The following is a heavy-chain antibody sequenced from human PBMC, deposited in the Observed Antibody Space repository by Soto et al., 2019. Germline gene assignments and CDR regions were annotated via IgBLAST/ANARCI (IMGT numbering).Heavy chain of an antibody. CDR3: ARRDSRGYFRYFDN. Sequence: QVQLVQSGAEVKKPGSSVKVSCKASGGTFSSYPISWVRQAPGQGLEWMGGTNANLGTGNYAQKFQGRLTITTDISTTSAYMELSPRISEGTAVYYCARRDSRGYFRYFDNWGQGTLVTVSS. J-gene: IGHJ4*02. V-gene: IGHV1-69*06. CDR1: GGTFSSYP. D-gene: IGHD5-18*01. CDR2: TNANLGTG.